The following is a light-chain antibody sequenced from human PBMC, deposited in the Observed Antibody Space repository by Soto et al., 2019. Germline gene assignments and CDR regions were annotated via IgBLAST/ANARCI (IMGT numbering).Light chain of an antibody. Sequence: QAVVTQPPSVSGTPGQRVIISCSGGTSNIGTNYVYWFQHLPGTAPKLHIYRNDQRPSGVPERVSGSKSGTSASLAISGLRPEDEAHYYCAGWDETLSGVFGGGTKLTVL. CDR2: RND. CDR1: TSNIGTNY. CDR3: AGWDETLSGV. V-gene: IGLV1-47*01. J-gene: IGLJ3*02.